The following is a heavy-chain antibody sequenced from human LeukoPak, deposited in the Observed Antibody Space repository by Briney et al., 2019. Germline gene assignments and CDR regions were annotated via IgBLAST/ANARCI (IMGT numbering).Heavy chain of an antibody. CDR2: IHSDGSSI. CDR3: ARGKTSQNIVTRKTYNWFDP. D-gene: IGHD2/OR15-2a*01. V-gene: IGHV3-74*01. Sequence: PGGTLRLSCAASGFPFSSYWMHWVRQVPGKGPVWVSRIHSDGSSITYADSVKGRFTTSRDNAKNTLYLQMNSLRAEDTAVYYCARGKTSQNIVTRKTYNWFDPWGQGTLVTVSS. J-gene: IGHJ5*02. CDR1: GFPFSSYW.